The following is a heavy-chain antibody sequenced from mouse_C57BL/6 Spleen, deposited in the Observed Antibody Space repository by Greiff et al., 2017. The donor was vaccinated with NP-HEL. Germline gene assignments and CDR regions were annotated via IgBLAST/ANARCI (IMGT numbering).Heavy chain of an antibody. V-gene: IGHV1-26*01. CDR1: GYTFTDYY. CDR2: INPNNGGT. J-gene: IGHJ2*01. CDR3: AKLTLDY. Sequence: EVQLQQSGPELVKPGASVKISCKASGYTFTDYYMNWVKQSHGKSLEWIGDINPNNGGTSYNQKFKGKATLTVDKSSSTAYMELRGLTSEDSAVYYCAKLTLDYWGQGTTLTVSS.